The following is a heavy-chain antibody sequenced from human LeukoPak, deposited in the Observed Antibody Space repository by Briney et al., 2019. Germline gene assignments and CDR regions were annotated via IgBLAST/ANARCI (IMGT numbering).Heavy chain of an antibody. Sequence: ASVKVSCKASGYTFTGYYMHWVRQAPGQGREWMGWINPNSGGTNYAQKFQGRVTMTRDTSISTAYMELSRLRSDDTAVYYCARESPVVGATAFDYWGQGTLVTVSS. CDR2: INPNSGGT. J-gene: IGHJ4*02. CDR1: GYTFTGYY. V-gene: IGHV1-2*02. D-gene: IGHD1-26*01. CDR3: ARESPVVGATAFDY.